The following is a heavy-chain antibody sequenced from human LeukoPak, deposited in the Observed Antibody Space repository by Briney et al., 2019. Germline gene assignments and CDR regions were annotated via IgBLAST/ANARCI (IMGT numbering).Heavy chain of an antibody. Sequence: ASVKVSCKASGYTFTGYYMHWVRQAPGQGLEWMGWINPNSGGTNYAQKFQGRVTMTRDTSISTAYMELSRLRSDDTAVYYCAREGPPDIEYSSSAGHYYYYYGMDVWGQGTTVTVSS. V-gene: IGHV1-2*02. D-gene: IGHD6-6*01. J-gene: IGHJ6*02. CDR1: GYTFTGYY. CDR3: AREGPPDIEYSSSAGHYYYYYGMDV. CDR2: INPNSGGT.